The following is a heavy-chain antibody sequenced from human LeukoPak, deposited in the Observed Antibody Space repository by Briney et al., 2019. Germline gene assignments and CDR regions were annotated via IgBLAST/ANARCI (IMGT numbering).Heavy chain of an antibody. V-gene: IGHV3-7*01. Sequence: GGSLRLSCAASGFTFSSYWMSWVLQAPGKGLEWVANIKQDGSEKYYVDSVKGRFTISRDNAKNSLYLQMNSLRAEDTAVYYCARLIWFGELSEYYYYMDVWGKGTTVTVSS. D-gene: IGHD3-10*01. CDR2: IKQDGSEK. CDR3: ARLIWFGELSEYYYYMDV. J-gene: IGHJ6*03. CDR1: GFTFSSYW.